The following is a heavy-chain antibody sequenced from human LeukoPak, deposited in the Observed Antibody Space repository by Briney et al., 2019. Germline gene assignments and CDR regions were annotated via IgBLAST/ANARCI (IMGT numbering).Heavy chain of an antibody. CDR3: ARDTRGESDY. D-gene: IGHD2-2*01. Sequence: GGSLRLSCAASGFTFSSYWMNWVRQAPGKGPEWVANIKPDGSEKFYVDSVKGRFTVSRDNAKNSLYLQMNSLRAEDTAVYYCARDTRGESDYWGQGTLVTVSS. V-gene: IGHV3-7*01. CDR1: GFTFSSYW. CDR2: IKPDGSEK. J-gene: IGHJ4*02.